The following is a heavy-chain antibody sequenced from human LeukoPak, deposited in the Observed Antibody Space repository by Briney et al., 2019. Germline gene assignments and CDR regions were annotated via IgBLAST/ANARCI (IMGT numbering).Heavy chain of an antibody. CDR2: ISAYNGNT. D-gene: IGHD3-22*01. V-gene: IGHV1-18*01. CDR1: GYTFTSYG. CDR3: ARSETKIENWFDP. J-gene: IGHJ5*02. Sequence: GASVKDSCKASGYTFTSYGISGVRQAPGQGLEGMGWISAYNGNTNYAQKLQGRVTMTTDTSTSTAYMELRSLRSDDTAVYYCARSETKIENWFDPWGQGTLVTVSS.